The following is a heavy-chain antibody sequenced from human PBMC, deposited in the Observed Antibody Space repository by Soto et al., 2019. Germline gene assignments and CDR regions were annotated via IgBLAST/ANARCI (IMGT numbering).Heavy chain of an antibody. CDR1: GGTFSDHP. D-gene: IGHD4-17*01. J-gene: IGHJ6*02. CDR3: ARGREVDHNDYPRYGMDV. Sequence: QVQLVQSGAEVKKPGSSVKVSCKASGGTFSDHPISWVRQAPRQGLEWMGGIIPSLGLVKYAEKFQGGVTITADESMSTAYMAVSSLRSEDTALYYGARGREVDHNDYPRYGMDVWGQGTTVTVSS. V-gene: IGHV1-69*01. CDR2: IIPSLGLV.